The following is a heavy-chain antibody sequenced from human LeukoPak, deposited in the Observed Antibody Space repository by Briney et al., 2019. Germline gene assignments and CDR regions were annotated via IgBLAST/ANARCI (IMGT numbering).Heavy chain of an antibody. J-gene: IGHJ4*02. CDR3: AREVRHPTVTKFDY. V-gene: IGHV1-18*01. D-gene: IGHD4-17*01. CDR1: GYTFTSYG. Sequence: ASVKVSCKASGYTFTSYGISWVRQAPGQGLEWMGWISAYNGNTNYAQKLQGRVTMTTDTSTSTAYMELRSLRSEDTAVYYCAREVRHPTVTKFDYWGQGTLVTVSS. CDR2: ISAYNGNT.